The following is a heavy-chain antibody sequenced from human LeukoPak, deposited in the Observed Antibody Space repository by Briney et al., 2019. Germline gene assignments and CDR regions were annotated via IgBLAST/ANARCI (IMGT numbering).Heavy chain of an antibody. J-gene: IGHJ6*03. V-gene: IGHV4-59*13. CDR3: AREVVVPAAGDYYYYMDV. D-gene: IGHD2-2*01. CDR2: IYYSGST. CDR1: GPSISSYY. Sequence: SETLSLTCTVSGPSISSYYWSWIRQPPGKGLEWIGYIYYSGSTNYNPSLKSRVTISVDTPKNQYSLKLSSVTAADTAVYYCAREVVVPAAGDYYYYMDVWGKGTTVTVSS.